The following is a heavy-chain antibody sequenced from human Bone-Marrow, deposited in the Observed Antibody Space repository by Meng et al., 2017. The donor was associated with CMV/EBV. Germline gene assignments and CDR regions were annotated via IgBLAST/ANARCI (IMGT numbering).Heavy chain of an antibody. Sequence: SETLSLTCHVSGHSISSNYYWSWIRQPPGKGLEWIGEINHSGSTNYNPSLKSRVTISVDTSKNQFSLKLSSVTAADTAVYYCARRRKDSGYDWGYFDYWGQGTLVTVSS. CDR2: INHSGST. CDR3: ARRRKDSGYDWGYFDY. D-gene: IGHD5-12*01. V-gene: IGHV4-34*01. J-gene: IGHJ4*02. CDR1: GHSISSNYY.